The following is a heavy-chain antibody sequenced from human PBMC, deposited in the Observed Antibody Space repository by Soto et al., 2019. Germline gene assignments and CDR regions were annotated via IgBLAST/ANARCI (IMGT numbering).Heavy chain of an antibody. CDR3: AIPNSGYPDLYYFDY. Sequence: GASVKVSCKASGGTFSSYAISWGRRAPGQGLEVLGGLIPIFGTANYAQTFQGRVTITAXXXXXXAXMXLXXXXAVXTAVYDCAIPNSGYPDLYYFDYWGQGTLVTVSS. V-gene: IGHV1-69*13. D-gene: IGHD3-22*01. CDR1: GGTFSSYA. J-gene: IGHJ4*02. CDR2: LIPIFGTA.